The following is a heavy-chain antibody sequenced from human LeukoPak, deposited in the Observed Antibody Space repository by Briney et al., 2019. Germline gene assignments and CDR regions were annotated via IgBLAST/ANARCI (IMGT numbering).Heavy chain of an antibody. J-gene: IGHJ4*02. D-gene: IGHD3-16*01. Sequence: SETLSLTCTVSAGSISSSAYLWGWIRQPPGKGREWIGTMSYGGNAYYNPSHMNPVTMSVQTSKRQLTLNLRSVPAADTAVYYCVRAAEKPTGGHADFDCWGQGALVTVSS. CDR1: AGSISSSAYL. CDR3: VRAAEKPTGGHADFDC. CDR2: MSYGGNA. V-gene: IGHV4-39*01.